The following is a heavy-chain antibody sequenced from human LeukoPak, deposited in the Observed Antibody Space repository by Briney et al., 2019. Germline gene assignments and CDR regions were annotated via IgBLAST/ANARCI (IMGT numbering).Heavy chain of an antibody. CDR2: IKQDGSEK. Sequence: PGGSLRLSCAASGFTFSSYWMGWVRQAPGKGLEWVANIKQDGSEKYYVDSVKGRFTISRDNAKNSLYLQMNSLRAEDTAVYYCAGLVGATTYDYWGQGTLVTVSS. CDR3: AGLVGATTYDY. CDR1: GFTFSSYW. V-gene: IGHV3-7*01. D-gene: IGHD1-26*01. J-gene: IGHJ4*02.